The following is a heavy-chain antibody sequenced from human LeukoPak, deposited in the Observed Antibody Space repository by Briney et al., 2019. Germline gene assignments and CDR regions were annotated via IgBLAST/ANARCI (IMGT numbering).Heavy chain of an antibody. J-gene: IGHJ4*02. D-gene: IGHD5-24*01. Sequence: GGSLRLSCAASGFTFSSYGMHWVRQAPGKGLEWVAVISYDGSNKYYAGSVKGRFTISRDNSKNTLYLQMNSLRAEDTAVYYCAKDGIWGDGYNFYYWGQGTLVTVSS. V-gene: IGHV3-30*18. CDR2: ISYDGSNK. CDR3: AKDGIWGDGYNFYY. CDR1: GFTFSSYG.